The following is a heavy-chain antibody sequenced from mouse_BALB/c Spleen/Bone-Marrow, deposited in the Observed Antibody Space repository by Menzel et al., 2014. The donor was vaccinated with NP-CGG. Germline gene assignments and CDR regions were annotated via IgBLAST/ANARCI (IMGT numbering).Heavy chain of an antibody. CDR1: EYEFPSHD. Sequence: EVKLMGSGGGLVQPGESLKLSCESNEYEFPSHDMSWVRKTPEKRLELVAAINSDGGSTYYPDTMERRFIISRDNTKKTLYLQMSSLRSEATALYYCARSSTMYWYIDVWGAGTTVTVSS. J-gene: IGHJ1*01. CDR2: INSDGGST. CDR3: ARSSTMYWYIDV. D-gene: IGHD2-1*01. V-gene: IGHV5-2*01.